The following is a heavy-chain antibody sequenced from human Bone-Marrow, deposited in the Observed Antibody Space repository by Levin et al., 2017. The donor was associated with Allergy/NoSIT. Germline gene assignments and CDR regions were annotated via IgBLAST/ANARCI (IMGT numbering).Heavy chain of an antibody. Sequence: SVKVSCKASGGTFSSYAISWVRQAPGQGLEWMGGIIPIFGTANYAQKFQGRVTITADESTSTAYMELSSLRSEDTAVYYCARDRRVIVGATAWFDPWGQGTLVTVSS. CDR3: ARDRRVIVGATAWFDP. V-gene: IGHV1-69*13. J-gene: IGHJ5*02. CDR2: IIPIFGTA. CDR1: GGTFSSYA. D-gene: IGHD1-26*01.